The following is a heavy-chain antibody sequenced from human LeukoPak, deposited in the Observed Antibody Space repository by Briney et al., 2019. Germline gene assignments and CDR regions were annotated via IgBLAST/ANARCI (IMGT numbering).Heavy chain of an antibody. CDR3: AKVHRAYDYDSGSYYDSGFDY. D-gene: IGHD3-10*01. CDR2: ISGSGGST. V-gene: IGHV3-23*01. J-gene: IGHJ4*02. CDR1: GGTFSSYA. Sequence: ASVKVSCKASGGTFSSYAMSWVRQAPGKGLEWVSNISGSGGSTYYADSVKGRFTISRDNSKNTLYLQMNSLRAEDTAIYYCAKVHRAYDYDSGSYYDSGFDYWGQGTLVTVSS.